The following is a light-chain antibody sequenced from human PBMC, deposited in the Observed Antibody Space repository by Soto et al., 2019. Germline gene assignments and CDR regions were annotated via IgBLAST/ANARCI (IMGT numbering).Light chain of an antibody. CDR1: QSVSSSY. V-gene: IGKV3-20*01. CDR3: QQYGSSPSSA. J-gene: IGKJ4*01. Sequence: EIVLTQSPGTLSLSPGERATLSCRASQSVSSSYLAWYQQKPGQAPRLLIYGASSRATGIPDRFSGSGSGTDFTLTISRLEAEDVAVYYCQQYGSSPSSAFGGGTKVEIK. CDR2: GAS.